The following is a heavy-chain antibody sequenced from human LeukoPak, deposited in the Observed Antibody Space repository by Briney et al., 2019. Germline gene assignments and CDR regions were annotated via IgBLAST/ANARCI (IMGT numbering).Heavy chain of an antibody. Sequence: GGSLRLSCTASGFIFSNYGMSWVRQAPGKGLEWVSVITGNGYNTYYADSVKGRFSTSRDNSKSTLDLQMNSLRTEDTAVYFCATQLGFNSGHPFDCWGQGTLVTVSS. CDR2: ITGNGYNT. CDR1: GFIFSNYG. CDR3: ATQLGFNSGHPFDC. V-gene: IGHV3-23*01. J-gene: IGHJ4*02. D-gene: IGHD1-1*01.